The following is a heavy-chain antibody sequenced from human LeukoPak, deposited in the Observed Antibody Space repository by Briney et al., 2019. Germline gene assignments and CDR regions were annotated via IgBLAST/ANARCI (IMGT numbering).Heavy chain of an antibody. V-gene: IGHV4-34*01. CDR1: GLSFSNYY. D-gene: IGHD3-9*01. CDR3: ARIDAYYGMDV. Sequence: PSETLSLTRAVYGLSFSNYYWTWIRQPPGKGLEWIGEINHSGRSNYNPSLKSRFTISVDTSQNQFSLTLNSVTAADTAVYNCARIDAYYGMDVWGQGSTVTVSS. J-gene: IGHJ6*02. CDR2: INHSGRS.